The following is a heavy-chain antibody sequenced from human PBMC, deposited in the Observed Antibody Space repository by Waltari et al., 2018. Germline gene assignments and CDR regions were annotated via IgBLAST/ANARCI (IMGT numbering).Heavy chain of an antibody. CDR1: GGSFSGYY. J-gene: IGHJ4*02. CDR2: INHRGST. V-gene: IGHV4-34*01. Sequence: QVQLQQWGAGLLKPSETLSLTCAVYGGSFSGYYWSWIRQPPGKGLEWIGEINHRGSTNYTPPLKSRVTISVDTSKNQFALKLSSVTAADTAVYYCARGWRRGGRFDYWGQGTLVTVSS. D-gene: IGHD2-15*01. CDR3: ARGWRRGGRFDY.